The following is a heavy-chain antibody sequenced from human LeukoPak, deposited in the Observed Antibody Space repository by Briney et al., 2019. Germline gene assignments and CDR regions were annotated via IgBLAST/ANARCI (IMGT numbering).Heavy chain of an antibody. Sequence: SETLSLTCTVSGGSISSSSYYWGWIRQPPGKGLEWIGSIHYSGSTYYNPSLKSRVTISVDTSKNQFSLKLSSVTAADTAVYYCARHAGQQLVHFDYWGQGTLVTVSS. J-gene: IGHJ4*02. CDR2: IHYSGST. D-gene: IGHD6-13*01. CDR1: GGSISSSSYY. CDR3: ARHAGQQLVHFDY. V-gene: IGHV4-39*01.